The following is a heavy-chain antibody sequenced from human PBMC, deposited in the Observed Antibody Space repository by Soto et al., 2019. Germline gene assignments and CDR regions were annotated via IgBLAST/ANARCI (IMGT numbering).Heavy chain of an antibody. V-gene: IGHV3-53*01. Sequence: RVPRAAAWVTSSGHYRSRVRPKPGKGLEWVSVIYSGGSTYYADSVKGRFTISRDNSKNTLYLQMNSLRAEDTAVYYCARDKRYSSRNHYYYGMDVWGQGTTVTVSS. CDR3: ARDKRYSSRNHYYYGMDV. J-gene: IGHJ6*02. D-gene: IGHD6-13*01. CDR1: WVTSSGHY. CDR2: IYSGGST.